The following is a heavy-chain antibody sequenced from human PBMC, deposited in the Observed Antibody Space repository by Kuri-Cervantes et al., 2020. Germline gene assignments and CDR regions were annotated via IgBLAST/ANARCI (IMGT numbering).Heavy chain of an antibody. Sequence: ASVKVSCKASGYTFTSYAMHWVRQAPGQRLEWMGWISAYNGNTNYAQKLQGRVTMTTDTSTSTAYMELRSLRSDDTAVYYCARKPGYSSSWYYVQRNWGQGTLVTVSS. D-gene: IGHD6-13*01. CDR3: ARKPGYSSSWYYVQRN. J-gene: IGHJ4*02. CDR2: ISAYNGNT. V-gene: IGHV1-18*01. CDR1: GYTFTSYA.